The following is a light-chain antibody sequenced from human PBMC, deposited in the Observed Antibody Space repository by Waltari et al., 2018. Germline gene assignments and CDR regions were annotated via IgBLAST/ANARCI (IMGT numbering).Light chain of an antibody. CDR1: DIGRKT. Sequence: SYVLTQPPSVSVAPGKTARITCGGNDIGRKTVHWYQQRPGRAPLLVIYYDSDRPSWIPGRLSGSKSGNTATLTISRVEVGDEADYYCQVWDRGAHWVFGGGTKLTVL. J-gene: IGLJ3*02. V-gene: IGLV3-21*04. CDR3: QVWDRGAHWV. CDR2: YDS.